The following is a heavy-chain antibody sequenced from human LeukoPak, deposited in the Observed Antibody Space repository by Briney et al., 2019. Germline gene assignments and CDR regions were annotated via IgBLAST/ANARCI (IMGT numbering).Heavy chain of an antibody. CDR1: GYSISSGYY. CDR3: ASLAYCGGDCFHPFDY. V-gene: IGHV4-38-2*02. D-gene: IGHD2-21*01. J-gene: IGHJ4*02. CDR2: IYHSGST. Sequence: SETLSLTCTVSGYSISSGYYWGWIRQPPGKGLEWIGSIYHSGSTYYNPSLKSRVTISVYTSKNQFSLKLSSVTAADTAVYYCASLAYCGGDCFHPFDYWGQGTLVTVSS.